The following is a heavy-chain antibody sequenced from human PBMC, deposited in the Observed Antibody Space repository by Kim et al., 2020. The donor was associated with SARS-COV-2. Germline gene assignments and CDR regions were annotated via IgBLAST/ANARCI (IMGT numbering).Heavy chain of an antibody. D-gene: IGHD3-22*01. CDR3: ARQPSYSSVYYFDY. V-gene: IGHV4-39*01. CDR2: IYYSGST. Sequence: SETLSLTCTVSGGSISSSSYYWGWIRQPPGKGLEWIGSIYYSGSTYYNPSLKSRVTISVDTSKNQFSLKLSSVTAADTAVYYCARQPSYSSVYYFDYWGQGTLVTVSS. J-gene: IGHJ4*02. CDR1: GGSISSSSYY.